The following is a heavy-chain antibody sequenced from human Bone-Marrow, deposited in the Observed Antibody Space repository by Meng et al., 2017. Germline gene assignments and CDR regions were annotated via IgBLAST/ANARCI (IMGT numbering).Heavy chain of an antibody. V-gene: IGHV3-49*03. CDR3: TTLYYYGSGSYYILTDC. CDR2: IRSKAYGGTT. D-gene: IGHD3-10*01. Sequence: GGSLRLSCTASGFTFGDYAMSWFRQAPGKGLEWVAFIRSKAYGGTTDYAAPVKGRFTISRDDSKNTLYLQMNSLKTEDTAVYYCTTLYYYGSGSYYILTDCWGQGTLVTVSS. CDR1: GFTFGDYA. J-gene: IGHJ4*02.